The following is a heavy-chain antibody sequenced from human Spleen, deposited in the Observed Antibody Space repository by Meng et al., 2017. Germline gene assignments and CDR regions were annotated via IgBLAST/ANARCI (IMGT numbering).Heavy chain of an antibody. J-gene: IGHJ6*02. CDR2: IIPIFGTA. D-gene: IGHD3-10*01. Sequence: SVKVSCKASVGTFSSYAISWVRQAPGQGLEWMGGIIPIFGTANYAQKFQGRVTITADESTSTAYMELSSLRSEDTAVYYCARDGSSWGLADYYYYGMDVWGQGTTVTVSS. CDR3: ARDGSSWGLADYYYYGMDV. CDR1: VGTFSSYA. V-gene: IGHV1-69*13.